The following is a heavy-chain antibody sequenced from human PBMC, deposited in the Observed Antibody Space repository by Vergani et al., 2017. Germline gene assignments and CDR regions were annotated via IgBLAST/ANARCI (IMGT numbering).Heavy chain of an antibody. CDR3: AKDRVVFYYYGMDV. Sequence: QVQLVESGGGVVQPGGSLRLSCAASGFTFSSYGMHWVRQAPGKGLEWVAVISYDGSNKYYADSVKGRFTISRDNSKNTLYLQMNSLRPEDTAVYYCAKDRVVFYYYGMDVWGQGTTVTVSS. D-gene: IGHD5/OR15-5a*01. CDR1: GFTFSSYG. V-gene: IGHV3-30*18. CDR2: ISYDGSNK. J-gene: IGHJ6*02.